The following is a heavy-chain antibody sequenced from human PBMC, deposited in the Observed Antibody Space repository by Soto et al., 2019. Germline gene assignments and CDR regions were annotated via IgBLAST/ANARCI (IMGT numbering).Heavy chain of an antibody. CDR3: ARHRRYCSGGSCYSFAFDI. J-gene: IGHJ3*02. CDR1: GGSISSSSYY. Sequence: PSETLSLTCTVSGGSISSSSYYWGWIRLPPGKGLEWIGCIYYNGYCFYSPSFKSRVTVSVDTSKNQFSLKLSSVTAADTAVYYCARHRRYCSGGSCYSFAFDIWGQGTMVTV. D-gene: IGHD2-15*01. V-gene: IGHV4-39*01. CDR2: IYYNGYC.